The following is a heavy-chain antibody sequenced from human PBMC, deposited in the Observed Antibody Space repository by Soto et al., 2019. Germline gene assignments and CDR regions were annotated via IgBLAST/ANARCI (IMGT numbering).Heavy chain of an antibody. CDR1: GGTFSSYA. V-gene: IGHV1-69*04. Sequence: QVQLVQSGAEVKKPGSSMKVSCKAAGGTFSSYAVAWVRQAPGQGLEWMGRITPLLGISNYAQNFQGRITITADKSQATASPELRGPEPNDPAFFFCARDLGPRNHYFDSWGQGPLVVVSS. CDR2: ITPLLGIS. J-gene: IGHJ4*02. CDR3: ARDLGPRNHYFDS.